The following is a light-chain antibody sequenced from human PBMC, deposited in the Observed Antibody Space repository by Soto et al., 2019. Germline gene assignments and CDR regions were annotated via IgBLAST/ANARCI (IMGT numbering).Light chain of an antibody. CDR3: AAWDDSLNGHV. V-gene: IGLV1-44*01. CDR1: SSNIGTNP. CDR2: TNY. Sequence: QSALTQPPSASGTPGQRVAISCSGSSSNIGTNPVNWYQQLPGTAPKLLIYTNYQRPSGVPDRFSGSKSGTSASLAISGLQSEDEADYYCAAWDDSLNGHVFGTGTKVTAL. J-gene: IGLJ1*01.